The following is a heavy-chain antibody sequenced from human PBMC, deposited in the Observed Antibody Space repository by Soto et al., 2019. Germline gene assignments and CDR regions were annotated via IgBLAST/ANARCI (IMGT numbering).Heavy chain of an antibody. V-gene: IGHV1-69*13. CDR1: GGTFSSDA. CDR3: ARQIVAVPAPIWEMYTWFDP. D-gene: IGHD2-2*01. CDR2: IIPIFGTA. Sequence: SVKVSCKASGGTFSSDAISWVRQAPGQGLGWMGGIIPIFGTANYAQKFQGRVTITADESTSTAYMELSSLRSEDTAVYYCARQIVAVPAPIWEMYTWFDPWGQGTLVAVSS. J-gene: IGHJ5*02.